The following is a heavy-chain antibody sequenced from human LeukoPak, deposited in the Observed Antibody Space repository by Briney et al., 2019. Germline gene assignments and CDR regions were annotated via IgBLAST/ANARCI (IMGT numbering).Heavy chain of an antibody. CDR3: ASSPMYSSSWYRGFGIDY. Sequence: GGSLRLSCAASGFTFSSYWMSWVRQAPGKGLEWVANIKQDGSEKYYVDSVKGRFTISRDNAKNSLYLQMNSLRAEDTAVYYCASSPMYSSSWYRGFGIDYRGQGTLVTVSS. J-gene: IGHJ4*02. CDR2: IKQDGSEK. D-gene: IGHD6-13*01. V-gene: IGHV3-7*01. CDR1: GFTFSSYW.